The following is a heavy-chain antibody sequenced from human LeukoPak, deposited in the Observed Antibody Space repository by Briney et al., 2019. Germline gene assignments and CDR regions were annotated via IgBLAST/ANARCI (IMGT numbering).Heavy chain of an antibody. Sequence: SETLSLTCTVSGGSISSGAYYWSWIRQHPGKGLEWIGYIYYSGSTYYNPSLKSRVTISVDTSKSQFSLKLTSVTAADTAVYYCARDRGAGTTTFDYWGQGTLVTVSS. CDR1: GGSISSGAYY. CDR3: ARDRGAGTTTFDY. CDR2: IYYSGST. D-gene: IGHD1-1*01. J-gene: IGHJ4*02. V-gene: IGHV4-31*03.